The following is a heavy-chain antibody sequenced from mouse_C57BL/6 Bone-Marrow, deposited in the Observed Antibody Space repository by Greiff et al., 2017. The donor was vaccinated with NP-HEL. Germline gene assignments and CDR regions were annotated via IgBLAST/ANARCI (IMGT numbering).Heavy chain of an antibody. CDR3: IPLIYDGYPDFDY. D-gene: IGHD2-3*01. CDR2: IDPENGDT. V-gene: IGHV14-4*01. J-gene: IGHJ2*01. CDR1: GFTIKDDY. Sequence: EVQRVESGAELVRPGASVKLSCTASGFTIKDDYMHWVKQRPEQGLEWIGWIDPENGDTEYASKFQGKATITADTSSNTAYLQLSSLTSEDTAVYYCIPLIYDGYPDFDYWGQGTTLTVSS.